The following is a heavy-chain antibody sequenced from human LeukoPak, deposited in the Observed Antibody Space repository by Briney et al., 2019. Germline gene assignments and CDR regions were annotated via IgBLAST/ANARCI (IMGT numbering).Heavy chain of an antibody. CDR2: INWNGGST. Sequence: PGGSLRLSCAASGFTFSSYWMSWVRQAPGKGLEWVSGINWNGGSTGYADSVKGRFTISRDNAKNSLYLQMNSLRAEDTAVYYCARDPRNRGYFDYWGQGTLVTVSS. D-gene: IGHD1-14*01. CDR3: ARDPRNRGYFDY. CDR1: GFTFSSYW. V-gene: IGHV3-20*04. J-gene: IGHJ4*02.